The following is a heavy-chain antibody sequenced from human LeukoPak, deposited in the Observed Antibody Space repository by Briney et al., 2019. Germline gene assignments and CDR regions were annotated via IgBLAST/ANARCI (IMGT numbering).Heavy chain of an antibody. CDR2: XPSGGST. J-gene: IGHJ4*02. D-gene: IGHD5-12*01. Sequence: XPSGGSTSYAQKFQGRVTMTRDMSTSTVYMELSSLRSEDTAVYYCARDWGPADIVATINYFDYWGQGTLVTVXS. V-gene: IGHV1-46*01. CDR3: ARDWGPADIVATINYFDY.